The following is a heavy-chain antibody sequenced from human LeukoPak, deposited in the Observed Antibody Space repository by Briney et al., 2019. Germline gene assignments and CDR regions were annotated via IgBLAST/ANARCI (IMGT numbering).Heavy chain of an antibody. V-gene: IGHV3-48*04. CDR1: GFTFRNYT. J-gene: IGHJ4*02. D-gene: IGHD6-25*01. CDR2: ISTSGSST. Sequence: PGGSLRLSCAASGFTFRNYTMNWVRQGPGKGLEWVSYISTSGSSTYYADSVEGRFTISRDNAKNSLYLQMNSLRPEDTALYYCARDSGGGYFDFWGQGTLVAVSS. CDR3: ARDSGGGYFDF.